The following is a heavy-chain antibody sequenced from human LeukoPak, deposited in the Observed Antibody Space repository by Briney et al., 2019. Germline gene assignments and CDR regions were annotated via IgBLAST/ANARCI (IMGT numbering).Heavy chain of an antibody. CDR1: GFTFSSYA. Sequence: GGSLRLSCAASGFTFSSYAMHWVRPAPGKGLEYVSAINSNGGSTYYANSVKGRFTISRDNSKNTLYLQVGSLRAEDMAVYYCASYSGWYVLWGQGTLVTVSS. CDR3: ASYSGWYVL. CDR2: INSNGGST. D-gene: IGHD6-19*01. V-gene: IGHV3-64*01. J-gene: IGHJ4*02.